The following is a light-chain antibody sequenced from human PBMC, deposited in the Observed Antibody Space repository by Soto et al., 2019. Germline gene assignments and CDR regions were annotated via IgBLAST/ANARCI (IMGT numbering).Light chain of an antibody. CDR3: QQYNKRPPWT. V-gene: IGKV3-15*01. CDR1: QSVSSN. CDR2: GAS. J-gene: IGKJ1*01. Sequence: IVMTQSPTTLSVSPGDRASLSCRASQSVSSNLAWFQQKPGQAPRLVIFGASHRATGIPARFSGSESGTEFTLTISNLQSEDFAVYYCQQYNKRPPWTFGQGTKVDIK.